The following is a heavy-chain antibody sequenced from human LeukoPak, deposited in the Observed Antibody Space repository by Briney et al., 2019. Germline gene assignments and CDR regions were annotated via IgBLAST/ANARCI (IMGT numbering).Heavy chain of an antibody. V-gene: IGHV4-39*07. D-gene: IGHD3-22*01. Sequence: SETLSLTCAVSGGSISSNSYYWGWIRQPPGKGLEWIGSIYYSGSTYYNPSLKSRVTMSVDTSKNQFSLKLSSVTAADTAVYYCARDPGDSSGSFDYWGQGTLVTVSS. CDR2: IYYSGST. CDR1: GGSISSNSYY. CDR3: ARDPGDSSGSFDY. J-gene: IGHJ4*02.